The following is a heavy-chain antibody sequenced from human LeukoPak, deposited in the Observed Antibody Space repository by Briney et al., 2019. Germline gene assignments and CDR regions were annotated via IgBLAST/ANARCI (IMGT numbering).Heavy chain of an antibody. J-gene: IGHJ3*02. D-gene: IGHD3-10*01. CDR2: IDTSGTYI. CDR3: ARGRSITLLRGVAMSDGFDI. Sequence: GGSLRLACAASGFSFSTHWMHWVRQAPGKGLEWVSFIDTSGTYIYYGESMKGRFTISRDNAKNSLYLQMNGLRAEDTAVYYCARGRSITLLRGVAMSDGFDIWGRGTMVAVSS. CDR1: GFSFSTHW. V-gene: IGHV3-21*01.